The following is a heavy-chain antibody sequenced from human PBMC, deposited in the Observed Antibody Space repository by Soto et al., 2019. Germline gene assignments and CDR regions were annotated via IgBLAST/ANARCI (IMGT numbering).Heavy chain of an antibody. CDR3: AKEQYYDYIWGSLF. V-gene: IGHV3-30*18. CDR2: ISYDGCNK. D-gene: IGHD3-16*01. CDR1: GFTFSSYG. J-gene: IGHJ3*01. Sequence: QVQLVESGGGVVQPGRSLRLSCAASGFTFSSYGMHWVRQAPGKGLEWVAVISYDGCNKYYADSVKGRFTISRDNSKNTLYLQMNSLRAEDTAVYYCAKEQYYDYIWGSLFWGQGTMVTVSS.